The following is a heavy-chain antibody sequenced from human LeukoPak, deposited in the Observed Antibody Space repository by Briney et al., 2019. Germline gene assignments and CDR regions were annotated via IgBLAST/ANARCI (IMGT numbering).Heavy chain of an antibody. J-gene: IGHJ3*02. CDR2: INSDGSST. CDR3: STGSGHAFDI. D-gene: IGHD3-10*01. Sequence: GGSLRLSCAASGFTFSSYWMHWVRHVPGKGLVWVSRINSDGSSTSYADSVKGRFTISRDNAKNTLYVQTNSLRAEDTAVYYCSTGSGHAFDIWGRGTMVTVSS. CDR1: GFTFSSYW. V-gene: IGHV3-74*01.